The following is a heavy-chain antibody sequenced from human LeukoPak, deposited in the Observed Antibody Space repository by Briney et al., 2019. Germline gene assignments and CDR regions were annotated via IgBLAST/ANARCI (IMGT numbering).Heavy chain of an antibody. D-gene: IGHD2-15*01. Sequence: ASVKVSCKTSGYTFTGYYIHWVRQAPGQGLEWMGWINPNNGDTNFAQKFQGRVTMTRDTSLGTAYMELSSLTSDDTAVYYCVRDGGMDYWGQGSLVTVSS. CDR1: GYTFTGYY. V-gene: IGHV1-2*02. CDR3: VRDGGMDY. CDR2: INPNNGDT. J-gene: IGHJ4*02.